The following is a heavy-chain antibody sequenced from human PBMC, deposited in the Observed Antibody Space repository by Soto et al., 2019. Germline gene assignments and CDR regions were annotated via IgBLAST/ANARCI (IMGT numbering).Heavy chain of an antibody. V-gene: IGHV4-59*01. J-gene: IGHJ4*02. CDR2: IYYSGST. CDR1: GGSISSYY. CDR3: AREYTAMVPYFDY. D-gene: IGHD5-18*01. Sequence: QVQLQESGPGLVKPSETLSLTCTVTGGSISSYYWSWIRQPPGKGLEWIGYIYYSGSTNYNPSLKSRVTISVDTSNNQFSLKLSSVTAADTAVYYCAREYTAMVPYFDYWGQGTLVTVSS.